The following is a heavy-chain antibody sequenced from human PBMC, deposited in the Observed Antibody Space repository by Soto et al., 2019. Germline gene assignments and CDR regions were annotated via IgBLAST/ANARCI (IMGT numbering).Heavy chain of an antibody. Sequence: QLQLQESGPGLVKPSETLSLTCTVSGGSISSSSYYWGWIRQPPGKGLEWIGSIYYSGSTYYNPSLKSRVTISVDTSQNQFSPTLSSVTAADPAVYYCARIAAAGTGYFDYWGQGTLVTVSS. V-gene: IGHV4-39*01. CDR3: ARIAAAGTGYFDY. J-gene: IGHJ4*02. CDR1: GGSISSSSYY. D-gene: IGHD6-13*01. CDR2: IYYSGST.